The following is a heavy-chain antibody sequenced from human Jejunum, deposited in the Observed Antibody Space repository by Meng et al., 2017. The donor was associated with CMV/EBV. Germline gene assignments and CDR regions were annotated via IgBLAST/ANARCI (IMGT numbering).Heavy chain of an antibody. D-gene: IGHD3-3*01. CDR3: ARAGRTIYGVIHYYFDY. CDR1: SFRGYY. J-gene: IGHJ4*02. V-gene: IGHV4-34*01. Sequence: SFRGYYGGWVRQPPGKGLEWLRDINHSGSTNYNPSLKSRLTISVDTSKKQVSLKLSSVTAADTAVYYCARAGRTIYGVIHYYFDYWGQGTLVTVSS. CDR2: INHSGST.